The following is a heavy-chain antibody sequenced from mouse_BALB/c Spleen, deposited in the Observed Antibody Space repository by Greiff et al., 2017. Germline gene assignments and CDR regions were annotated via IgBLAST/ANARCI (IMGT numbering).Heavy chain of an antibody. CDR2: IDPETGGT. V-gene: IGHV1-15*01. D-gene: IGHD2-10*01. J-gene: IGHJ4*01. Sequence: VQLQQSGAELVRPGASVTLSCKASGYTFTDYEMHWVKQTPVHGLEWIGAIDPETGGTAYNQKFKGKATLTADKSSSTAYMELRSLTSEDSAVYYCTSYFYAMDYWGQGTSVTVSS. CDR1: GYTFTDYE. CDR3: TSYFYAMDY.